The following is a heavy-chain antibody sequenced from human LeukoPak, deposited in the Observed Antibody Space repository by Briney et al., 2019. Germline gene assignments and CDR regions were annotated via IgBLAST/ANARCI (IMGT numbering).Heavy chain of an antibody. CDR3: AKNPYYYYYMDV. CDR2: IKQDGSEK. Sequence: GGSLRLSCAASGFTFSSYWMSWVRQAPGKGLEWVANIKQDGSEKYYVDSVKGRFTISRDNAKNSLYLQMNSLRAEDTAVYYGAKNPYYYYYMDVWGKGTTVTVSS. CDR1: GFTFSSYW. V-gene: IGHV3-7*01. D-gene: IGHD1-14*01. J-gene: IGHJ6*03.